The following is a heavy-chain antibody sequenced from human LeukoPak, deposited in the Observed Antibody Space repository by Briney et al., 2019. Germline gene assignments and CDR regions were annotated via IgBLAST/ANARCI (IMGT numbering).Heavy chain of an antibody. D-gene: IGHD3-10*01. CDR1: GGSISSGGYY. CDR3: ARDSPTMVRGVMRDPNWFDP. Sequence: SQTLSLTCTVSGGSISSGGYYWSWIRQPPGKGLEWIGYIYHSGSTYYNPSLKSRVTISVDTSKNQFTLKLSSVTAADTAVYYCARDSPTMVRGVMRDPNWFDPWGQGTLVTVSS. V-gene: IGHV4-30-2*01. CDR2: IYHSGST. J-gene: IGHJ5*02.